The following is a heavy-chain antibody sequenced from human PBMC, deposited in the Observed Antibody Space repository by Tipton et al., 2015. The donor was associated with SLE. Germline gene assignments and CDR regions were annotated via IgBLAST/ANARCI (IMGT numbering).Heavy chain of an antibody. V-gene: IGHV1-18*01. CDR3: ARVNNWIYYFDY. Sequence: QLVQSGAEVRKPGSSVKVSCKASGGTFTSYGISWVRQAPGQGLEWMGWISAYNGNTNYAQKLQGRVTMTTDTSTSTAYIELRSLRCDDTAVYYCARVNNWIYYFDYWGQGTLVTVSS. D-gene: IGHD1-20*01. J-gene: IGHJ4*02. CDR2: ISAYNGNT. CDR1: GGTFTSYG.